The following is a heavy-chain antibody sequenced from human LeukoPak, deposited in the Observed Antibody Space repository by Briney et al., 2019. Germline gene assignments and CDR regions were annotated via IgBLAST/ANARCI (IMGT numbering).Heavy chain of an antibody. CDR2: IYYSGST. Sequence: SETLSLTCTVSGGSISSYYWSWIRQPPGKGLEWIGYIYYSGSTNYNPSLKSRVTISVDTSKNQFSLKLSSVTAADTAVYYCAQSYGSGGFPGELASWGQGTLVTVSS. D-gene: IGHD3-10*01. V-gene: IGHV4-59*01. CDR3: AQSYGSGGFPGELAS. J-gene: IGHJ5*02. CDR1: GGSISSYY.